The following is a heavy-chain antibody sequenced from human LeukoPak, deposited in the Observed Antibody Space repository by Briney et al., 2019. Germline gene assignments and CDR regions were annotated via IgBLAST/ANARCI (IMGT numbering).Heavy chain of an antibody. CDR2: IYYSGST. J-gene: IGHJ4*02. D-gene: IGHD6-6*01. V-gene: IGHV4-39*07. Sequence: SETLSLTCTVSGGSISSSSYYWGWIRQPPGKGLEWIGSIYYSGSTYYNPSLKSRVTISVDTSKNQFSLKLSSVTAADTAVYYCARRYLRLVQGNFDYWGQGTLVTVSS. CDR3: ARRYLRLVQGNFDY. CDR1: GGSISSSSYY.